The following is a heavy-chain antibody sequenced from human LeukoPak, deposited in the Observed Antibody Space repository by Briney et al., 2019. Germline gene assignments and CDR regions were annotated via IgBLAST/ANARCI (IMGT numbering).Heavy chain of an antibody. D-gene: IGHD4-17*01. J-gene: IGHJ4*02. Sequence: GGSLRLSCAASGFTVSSNYMSWVRQAPGKGLEWVSVIYSGGSTYYADSVKGRFTISRDNSNNTLYLQMNSLRAEETAVYYCARVDYGDYGFDYWGQGTLVTVSS. CDR1: GFTVSSNY. CDR2: IYSGGST. V-gene: IGHV3-66*01. CDR3: ARVDYGDYGFDY.